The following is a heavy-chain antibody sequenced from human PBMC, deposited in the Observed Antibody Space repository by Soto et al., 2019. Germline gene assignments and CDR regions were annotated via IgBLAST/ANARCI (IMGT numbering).Heavy chain of an antibody. Sequence: EVQLVESGGGLVQPGGSLRLSCAASGFTVSSNYMSWVRQAPGKGLEWVSVIYSGGSTYYADSVKGRFTISRDNSKNTLYLQSNSLRAEDTAVYYCARQGSGSYSGYFDYWGQGTLVTVSS. J-gene: IGHJ4*02. D-gene: IGHD3-10*01. V-gene: IGHV3-66*04. CDR2: IYSGGST. CDR3: ARQGSGSYSGYFDY. CDR1: GFTVSSNY.